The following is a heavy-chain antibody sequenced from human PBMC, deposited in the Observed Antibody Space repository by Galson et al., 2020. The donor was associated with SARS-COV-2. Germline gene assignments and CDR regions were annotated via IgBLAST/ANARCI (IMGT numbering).Heavy chain of an antibody. J-gene: IGHJ4*02. V-gene: IGHV3-30*04. CDR2: ISSDGSNS. CDR3: ARGGEWELPYYFDY. D-gene: IGHD1-26*01. CDR1: GFTFSNYV. Sequence: AASLTLSCAASGFTFSNYVMHWVRQAPGKGPEWVAVISSDGSNSFYADSLKGRFTISRDNSKSTLYLQMNSLRAEDTAVYYCARGGEWELPYYFDYWGQGTLVTVSS.